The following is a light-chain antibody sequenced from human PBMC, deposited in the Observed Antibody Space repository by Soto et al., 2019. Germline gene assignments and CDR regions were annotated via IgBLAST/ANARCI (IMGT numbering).Light chain of an antibody. CDR3: QQYAGSPPWT. CDR1: QSVSGNY. CDR2: GAS. Sequence: EIVLTQSPGTLSLSPGERATLSCRASQSVSGNYLVWYQQKPGQAPRLLIHGASSRATGIPDRFSVSGSGTDFTLTISRLEPEDFAVYYCQQYAGSPPWTFGQGTKVEIK. J-gene: IGKJ1*01. V-gene: IGKV3-20*01.